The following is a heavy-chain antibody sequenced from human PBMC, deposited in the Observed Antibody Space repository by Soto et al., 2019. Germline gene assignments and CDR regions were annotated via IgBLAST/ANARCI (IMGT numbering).Heavy chain of an antibody. CDR1: VDSISSYY. CDR3: ASLTLTGTTRYFDY. J-gene: IGHJ4*02. CDR2: IYYSGST. Sequence: QSQTLSLTRAVSVDSISSYYWSCIPPPPRRGRECSGYIYYSGSTNYNPSLKSRDTISVETAKNQFRLKLSSVTAADTAVYYGASLTLTGTTRYFDYWGQGTLVTVSS. D-gene: IGHD1-7*01. V-gene: IGHV4-59*01.